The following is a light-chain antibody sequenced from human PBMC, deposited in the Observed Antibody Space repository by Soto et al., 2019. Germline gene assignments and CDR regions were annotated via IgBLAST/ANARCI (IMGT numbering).Light chain of an antibody. J-gene: IGLJ1*01. V-gene: IGLV3-21*02. Sequence: SYELTQPPSVSVAPGQTAKITCGENNIGSKSVHWYQQKPGQAPVLVVYDDRDRPSGIPERSSGSNSGNTATLTISRVEAGDEADYYCQVWDSSSDHHYVFGTGTKVTVL. CDR2: DDR. CDR1: NIGSKS. CDR3: QVWDSSSDHHYV.